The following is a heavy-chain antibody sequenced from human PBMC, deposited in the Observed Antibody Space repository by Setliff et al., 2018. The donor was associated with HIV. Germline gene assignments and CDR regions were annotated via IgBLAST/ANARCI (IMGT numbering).Heavy chain of an antibody. Sequence: ASVKVSCKASGGTFSSYAISWVRQAPGQGLDWMGGIIPVFGTTNYAQKFPGRVTITADESTSTAYMELSSLRSEDPAVYYCARGGVYYYDSSGWSMDYWGQGTLVTVSS. CDR1: GGTFSSYA. J-gene: IGHJ4*02. V-gene: IGHV1-69*13. CDR3: ARGGVYYYDSSGWSMDY. CDR2: IIPVFGTT. D-gene: IGHD3-22*01.